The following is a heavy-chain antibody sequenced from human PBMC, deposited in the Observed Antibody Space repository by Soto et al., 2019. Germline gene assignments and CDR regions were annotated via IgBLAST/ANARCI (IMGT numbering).Heavy chain of an antibody. CDR2: ISAYNGNT. V-gene: IGHV1-18*01. D-gene: IGHD3-9*01. CDR1: GYTFTSYG. CDR3: ARDPYYDILTGYYPFDY. J-gene: IGHJ4*02. Sequence: ASVKVSCKASGYTFTSYGISWVRQAPGQGLEWMGWISAYNGNTNYAQKLQGRVTMTTDTSTSTAYMELRSLRSDATAVYYCARDPYYDILTGYYPFDYWGQGTLVTVSS.